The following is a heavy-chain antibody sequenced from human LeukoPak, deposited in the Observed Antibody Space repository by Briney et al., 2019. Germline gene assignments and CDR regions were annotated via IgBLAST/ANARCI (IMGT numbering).Heavy chain of an antibody. Sequence: SETLSLTCTVSGGSVSSYYWTWIRQPPGKGLEWIGYIYYSGSSNYNPSPKSRATISVDTSKNQFSLKLTSVTAADTAVYYCARGGSTFDIWGQGTMVTVSS. CDR1: GGSVSSYY. J-gene: IGHJ3*02. CDR2: IYYSGSS. D-gene: IGHD5/OR15-5a*01. CDR3: ARGGSTFDI. V-gene: IGHV4-59*02.